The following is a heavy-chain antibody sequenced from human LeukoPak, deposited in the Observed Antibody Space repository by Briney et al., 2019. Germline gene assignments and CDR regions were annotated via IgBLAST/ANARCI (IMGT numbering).Heavy chain of an antibody. D-gene: IGHD3-22*01. J-gene: IGHJ5*02. CDR2: INPSGGST. CDR3: ARDSSYYYDSSGYYRRWFDP. CDR1: GYTFTSYY. Sequence: ASVKVSCXASGYTFTSYYMHWVRQAPGQGLEWMGIINPSGGSTSYAQKFQGRVTMTRDTSTSTVYLELSSLRSEDTAVYYGARDSSYYYDSSGYYRRWFDPWGQGTLVTVSS. V-gene: IGHV1-46*01.